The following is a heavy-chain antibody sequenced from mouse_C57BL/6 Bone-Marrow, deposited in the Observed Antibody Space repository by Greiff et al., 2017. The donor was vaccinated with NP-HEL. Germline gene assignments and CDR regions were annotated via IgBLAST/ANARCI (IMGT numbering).Heavy chain of an antibody. J-gene: IGHJ4*01. CDR1: GYTFTSYW. CDR2: IHPNSGST. V-gene: IGHV1-64*01. CDR3: ARGGDYAMDY. Sequence: QVQLKQPGAELVKPGASVKLSCKASGYTFTSYWMHWVKQRPGQGLAWIGMIHPNSGSTNYNEKFKSKATLTVDKSSSTAYMQLSSLTSEDSAVYYCARGGDYAMDYWGQGTSVTVSS.